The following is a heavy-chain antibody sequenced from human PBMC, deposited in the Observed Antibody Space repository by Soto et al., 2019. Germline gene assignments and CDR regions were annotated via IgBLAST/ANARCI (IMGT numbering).Heavy chain of an antibody. CDR3: ARGASMVRGVILDAFDI. CDR2: INAGNGNT. Sequence: QVQLVQSGAKVKKPGASVKVSCKASGYTFTSYAMHWVRQAPGQRLEWMGWINAGNGNTKYSQKFQGRVTITRDTSASTAYMELSSLRSEDTAVYYCARGASMVRGVILDAFDIWGQGTMVTVSS. D-gene: IGHD3-10*01. CDR1: GYTFTSYA. J-gene: IGHJ3*02. V-gene: IGHV1-3*01.